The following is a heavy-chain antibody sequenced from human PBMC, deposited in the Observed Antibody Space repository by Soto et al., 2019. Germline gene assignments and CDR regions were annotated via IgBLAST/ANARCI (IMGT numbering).Heavy chain of an antibody. D-gene: IGHD6-13*01. V-gene: IGHV3-33*01. J-gene: IGHJ4*02. CDR3: ARDANPTWIAAAGYYFDY. CDR1: GFTFSSYG. Sequence: QVQLVESGGGVVQPGRSLRLSCAASGFTFSSYGMHWVRQAPGKGLEWVAVIWYDGSNKYYADSVKGRFTISRDNSKNTLYLQMNSLRAEDTAVYYCARDANPTWIAAAGYYFDYWGQGTLVTVSS. CDR2: IWYDGSNK.